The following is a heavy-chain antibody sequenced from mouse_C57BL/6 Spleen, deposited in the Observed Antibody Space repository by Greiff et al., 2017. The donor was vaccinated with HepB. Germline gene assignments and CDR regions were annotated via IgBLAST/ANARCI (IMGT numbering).Heavy chain of an antibody. CDR2: ISSGSSTI. V-gene: IGHV5-17*01. J-gene: IGHJ3*01. Sequence: VQLKESGGGLVKPGGSLKLSCAASGFTFSDYGMHWVRQAPEKGLEWVAYISSGSSTIYYADTVKGRFTISRANAKNTLFLQMTSLRSEDTAMYYCARNDAWFAYWGQGTLVTVSA. CDR1: GFTFSDYG. CDR3: ARNDAWFAY.